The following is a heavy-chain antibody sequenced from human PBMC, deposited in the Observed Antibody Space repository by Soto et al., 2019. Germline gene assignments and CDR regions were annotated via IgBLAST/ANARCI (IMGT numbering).Heavy chain of an antibody. CDR2: ISYDGSNK. CDR3: ARDPRSIAVAPNWFDP. CDR1: GFTFSSYA. V-gene: IGHV3-30-3*01. D-gene: IGHD6-19*01. J-gene: IGHJ5*02. Sequence: GGSLRLSCAASGFTFSSYAMHWVRQAPGKGLEWVAVISYDGSNKYYADSVKGRFTISRDNSKNTLYLQMNSLRAEDTAVYYCARDPRSIAVAPNWFDPWGQGTLVTVSS.